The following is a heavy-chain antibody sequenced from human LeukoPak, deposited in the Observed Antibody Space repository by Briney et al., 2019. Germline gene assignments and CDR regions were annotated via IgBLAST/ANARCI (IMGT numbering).Heavy chain of an antibody. D-gene: IGHD3-22*01. V-gene: IGHV4-38-2*02. J-gene: IGHJ3*02. CDR2: IYYSGST. Sequence: SETLSLTCTVSGYSISSGYYWGWIRQPPGKGLEWIGSIYYSGSTYYNPSLESRVTISVDTSKNQFSLKLTSVTAADTVVYYCARHSGYYYPRNAFDIWGQGTMVTVSS. CDR1: GYSISSGYY. CDR3: ARHSGYYYPRNAFDI.